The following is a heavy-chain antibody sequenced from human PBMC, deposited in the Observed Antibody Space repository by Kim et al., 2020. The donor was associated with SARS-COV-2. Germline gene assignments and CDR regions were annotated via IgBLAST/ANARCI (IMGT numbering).Heavy chain of an antibody. D-gene: IGHD3-10*01. V-gene: IGHV3-74*01. Sequence: AGSGRGRFTISRENAENKLFLQMNSLTAEDTAVYYCARDLSGAADYWGQGTLVTVSS. CDR3: ARDLSGAADY. J-gene: IGHJ4*02.